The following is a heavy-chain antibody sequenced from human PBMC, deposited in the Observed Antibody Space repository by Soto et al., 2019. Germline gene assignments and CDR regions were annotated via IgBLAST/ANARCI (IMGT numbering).Heavy chain of an antibody. CDR2: IYTSGSP. Sequence: QVQLQESGPGLVKPSETLSLTCTVSGGSISTYYWNWIRQSAGKGLEWIGRIYTSGSPNYNPSLKSRVTMSVDTSKNQFSLKLSSVTAAYTAVYYCARLRGSSSDFFDFWGQGTLVTVSS. V-gene: IGHV4-4*07. CDR1: GGSISTYY. D-gene: IGHD6-6*01. CDR3: ARLRGSSSDFFDF. J-gene: IGHJ4*02.